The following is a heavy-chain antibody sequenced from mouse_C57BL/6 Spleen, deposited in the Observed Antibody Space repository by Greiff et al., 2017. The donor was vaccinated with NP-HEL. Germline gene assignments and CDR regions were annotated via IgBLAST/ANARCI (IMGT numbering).Heavy chain of an antibody. CDR1: GYTFTSYW. Sequence: EVQLQQSGTVLARPGASVKMSCKTSGYTFTSYWMHWVKQRHGQGLEWIGAIYPGNSDTSYNQKFKGKAKLTAVTAASTAYMELSSLTNEDSAAFYCGRSEGSSWFAYWGQGTLVTVSA. V-gene: IGHV1-5*01. CDR3: GRSEGSSWFAY. J-gene: IGHJ3*01. CDR2: IYPGNSDT.